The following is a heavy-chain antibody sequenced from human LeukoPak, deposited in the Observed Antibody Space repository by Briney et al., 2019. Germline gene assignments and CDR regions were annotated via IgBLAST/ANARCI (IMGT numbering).Heavy chain of an antibody. CDR3: ARPLFCAFDNCGYWLDP. D-gene: IGHD1-20*01. J-gene: IGHJ5*02. V-gene: IGHV1-46*01. Sequence: GASVKVSCKTSGYTFTKYLIHWVRQAPGQGLEWVGTINPNGDATNYAPRHQCRLTLTQDTSTSTVYMELRGLTPDDTAVYYCARPLFCAFDNCGYWLDPWGPGTLVTVSS. CDR1: GYTFTKYL. CDR2: INPNGDAT.